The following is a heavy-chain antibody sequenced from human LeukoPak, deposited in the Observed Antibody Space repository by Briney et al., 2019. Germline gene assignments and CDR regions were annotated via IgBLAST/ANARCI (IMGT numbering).Heavy chain of an antibody. CDR2: VSYSGTT. V-gene: IGHV4-31*03. J-gene: IGHJ3*02. CDR3: ARAEPSFCSGGSCSSWIDAFDI. CDR1: GGSINSGAYF. Sequence: SQTLSLTCTVSGGSINSGAYFWSWIRQHPVKGLEWFGFVSYSGTTYYNPSLKSRTSISLDTSKNQFSLRLDSVTAADTAMYYCARAEPSFCSGGSCSSWIDAFDIWGQGTMVTVSS. D-gene: IGHD2-15*01.